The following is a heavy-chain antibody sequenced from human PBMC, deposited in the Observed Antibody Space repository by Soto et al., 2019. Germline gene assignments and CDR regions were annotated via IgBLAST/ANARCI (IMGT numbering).Heavy chain of an antibody. CDR2: IYTSGST. J-gene: IGHJ6*02. D-gene: IGHD3-10*01. CDR3: ARGYYYGSGSYYLDYYYYGMDV. Sequence: PSETLSLTCTVSGGSISSYYWSWIRQPAGKGLEWIGRIYTSGSTNYNPSLKSRVTMSVDTSKNQFSLKLSSVTAADTAVYYCARGYYYGSGSYYLDYYYYGMDVWGQGTTVTVYS. V-gene: IGHV4-4*07. CDR1: GGSISSYY.